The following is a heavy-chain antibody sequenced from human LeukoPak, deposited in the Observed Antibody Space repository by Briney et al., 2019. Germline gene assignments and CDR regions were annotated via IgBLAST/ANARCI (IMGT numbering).Heavy chain of an antibody. CDR2: INHSGST. CDR1: GGSFSGYY. CDR3: ARGGRLRSITFDY. Sequence: SETLSLTCAVYGGSFSGYYWSWIRQPSGKGLEWIGEINHSGSTNYNPSLKSRVTISVDTSKYQFSLKLSSVTAADTAVYYCARGGRLRSITFDYWGQGTLVTVSS. V-gene: IGHV4-34*01. J-gene: IGHJ4*02. D-gene: IGHD4-17*01.